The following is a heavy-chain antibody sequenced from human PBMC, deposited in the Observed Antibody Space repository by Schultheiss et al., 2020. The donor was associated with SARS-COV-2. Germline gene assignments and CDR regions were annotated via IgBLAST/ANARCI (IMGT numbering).Heavy chain of an antibody. Sequence: ASVKVSCKTSGYIFTYHYIHWVRQAPGQGLEWMGRINPDSGATSSAQRFQGRVTMTWDTSISTAYVDLSSLTSDDTAVYYCARDPFERRPSLDDWGQGTLVTVSS. D-gene: IGHD3-16*01. CDR1: GYIFTYHY. CDR3: ARDPFERRPSLDD. CDR2: INPDSGAT. J-gene: IGHJ4*02. V-gene: IGHV1-2*06.